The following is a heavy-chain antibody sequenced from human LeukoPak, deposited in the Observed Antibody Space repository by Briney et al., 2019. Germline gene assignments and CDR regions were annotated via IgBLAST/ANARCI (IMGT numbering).Heavy chain of an antibody. V-gene: IGHV4-34*01. Sequence: SETLSLTCAVYGGSFSGYYCSWIRQPPGKGLEWIGEINHSGSTNYNPSLKSRVTISVDTSKNQFSLKLSSVTAADTAAYYCARGRVAAAGTHDYYYYGMDVWGQGTTVTVSS. CDR2: INHSGST. D-gene: IGHD6-13*01. CDR1: GGSFSGYY. CDR3: ARGRVAAAGTHDYYYYGMDV. J-gene: IGHJ6*02.